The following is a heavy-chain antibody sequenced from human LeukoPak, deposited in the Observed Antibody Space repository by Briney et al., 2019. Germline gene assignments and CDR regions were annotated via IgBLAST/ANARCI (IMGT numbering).Heavy chain of an antibody. CDR3: ARGHYYDSSGYYHFDY. V-gene: IGHV4-59*01. CDR1: GGSISGYY. D-gene: IGHD3-22*01. J-gene: IGHJ4*02. CDR2: IYYSGST. Sequence: SETLSLTCTVSGGSISGYYWSWIRQPPGKGLEWIGYIYYSGSTNYNPSLKSRVTISVDTSKNQFSLKLSSVTAADTAVYYCARGHYYDSSGYYHFDYWGQGTLVTVSS.